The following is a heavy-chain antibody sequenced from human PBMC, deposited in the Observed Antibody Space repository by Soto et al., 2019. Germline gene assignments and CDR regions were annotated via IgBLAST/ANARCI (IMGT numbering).Heavy chain of an antibody. CDR3: TTDPVTMIVVVPSSG. J-gene: IGHJ4*02. V-gene: IGHV3-15*07. CDR2: IKRKTDGGTT. Sequence: LSCAASGFTFSNAWMNWVRQAPGKGLEWVGRIKRKTDGGTTDYAAPVQGRFTISRDDSKNTLYLQMNSLKTEDTAVYYCTTDPVTMIVVVPSSGWGQGTLVTISS. D-gene: IGHD3-22*01. CDR1: GFTFSNAW.